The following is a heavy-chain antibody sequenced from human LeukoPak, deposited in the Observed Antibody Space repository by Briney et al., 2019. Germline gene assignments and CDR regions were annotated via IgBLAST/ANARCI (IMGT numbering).Heavy chain of an antibody. J-gene: IGHJ6*02. CDR2: ISWNSGSI. CDR1: GFTFDDYA. V-gene: IGHV3-9*01. D-gene: IGHD3-3*01. Sequence: PGRSLRLSCAASGFTFDDYAMHWVRHAPGKGLEWVSGISWNSGSIGYADSVKGRFTISKDNAKNSLYLQMNSLRAEDTALYYCAKEHFVYGFWSGSERGYGMDVWGQGTTVTVSS. CDR3: AKEHFVYGFWSGSERGYGMDV.